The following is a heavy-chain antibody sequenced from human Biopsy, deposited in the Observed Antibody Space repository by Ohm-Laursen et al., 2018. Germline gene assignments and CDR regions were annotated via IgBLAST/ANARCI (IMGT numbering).Heavy chain of an antibody. Sequence: GTLSLTYPVSGGSVSSNVAYWAWIRQPPGKGLESIGSIFYSGITYYNPSLQSRVTMSVDTSKNQFSLNLTSVTAADTAVYYCARHPTGFWFDPWGQGTLVIVSS. J-gene: IGHJ5*02. CDR2: IFYSGIT. V-gene: IGHV4-39*01. CDR3: ARHPTGFWFDP. CDR1: GGSVSSNVAY.